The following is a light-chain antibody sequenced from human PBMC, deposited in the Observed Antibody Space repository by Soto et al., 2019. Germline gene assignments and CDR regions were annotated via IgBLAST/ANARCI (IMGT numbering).Light chain of an antibody. CDR3: QKYNSYALT. J-gene: IGKJ4*01. V-gene: IGKV1-5*01. CDR2: DAS. Sequence: DIQMTQSPSTLSASVGDRVTITCRASQSISSWLAWYQQKPGKAPKLLIYDASSLESGVPSRFSGSGSGTEFARTIISRQADNFTTYYCQKYNSYALTFGRGTKVEIK. CDR1: QSISSW.